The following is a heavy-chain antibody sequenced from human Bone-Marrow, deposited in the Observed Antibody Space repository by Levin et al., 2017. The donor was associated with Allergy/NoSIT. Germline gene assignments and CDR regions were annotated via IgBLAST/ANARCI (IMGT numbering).Heavy chain of an antibody. Sequence: AASVKVSCEASGGTFSSYAISWVRQAPGQGLEWMGGIIPIFGTANYAQKFQGRVTITADESTSTAYMELSSLRSEDTAVYYCARGPTYTYYYDSSGYSGPKVTPYYYYYGMDVWGQGTTVTVSS. V-gene: IGHV1-69*13. CDR2: IIPIFGTA. D-gene: IGHD3-22*01. J-gene: IGHJ6*02. CDR1: GGTFSSYA. CDR3: ARGPTYTYYYDSSGYSGPKVTPYYYYYGMDV.